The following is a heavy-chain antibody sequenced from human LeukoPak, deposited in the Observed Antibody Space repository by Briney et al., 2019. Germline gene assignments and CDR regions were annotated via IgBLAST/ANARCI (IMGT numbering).Heavy chain of an antibody. D-gene: IGHD1-7*01. CDR1: GFTFIYAW. CDR2: TVSEIDGGTT. Sequence: PGGSLRLSCAASGFTFIYAWMSWVRQVPGKGLEWVGQTVSEIDGGTTDYAAPVKGRFTISRDDSKSTLYLQMNSLKIEDTAVYYCTTDEDWNYARKDVWGQGATVIVSS. CDR3: TTDEDWNYARKDV. V-gene: IGHV3-15*04. J-gene: IGHJ6*02.